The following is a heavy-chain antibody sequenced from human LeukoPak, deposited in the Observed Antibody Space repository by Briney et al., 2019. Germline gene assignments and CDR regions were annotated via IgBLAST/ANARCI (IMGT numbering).Heavy chain of an antibody. V-gene: IGHV1-69*13. CDR2: IIPIFGTA. CDR3: ASNVPKRITIFGVVDLYFDY. J-gene: IGHJ4*02. CDR1: GGTFSSYA. D-gene: IGHD3-3*01. Sequence: ASVKVSCKASGGTFSSYAISWVRQAPGQGLEWMGGIIPIFGTANYAQKFQGRVTITADESTSTTYMELSSLRSEDTAVYYCASNVPKRITIFGVVDLYFDYWGQGTLVTVSS.